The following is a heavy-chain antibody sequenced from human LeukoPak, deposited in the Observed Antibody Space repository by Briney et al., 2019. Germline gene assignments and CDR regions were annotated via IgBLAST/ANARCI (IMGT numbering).Heavy chain of an antibody. J-gene: IGHJ4*02. CDR2: IYFSGGNT. D-gene: IGHD6-6*01. V-gene: IGHV3-23*01. CDR1: GFTFSSYA. Sequence: GGSLRLSCTASGFTFSSYAMSWVRQAPGKGLEWVSSIYFSGGNTYSADSVKGRFTISRDNSRNTLYLQMNSLRAEDTAVYYCVKDQGEAIVPRRFDYWGQGTLVTVSS. CDR3: VKDQGEAIVPRRFDY.